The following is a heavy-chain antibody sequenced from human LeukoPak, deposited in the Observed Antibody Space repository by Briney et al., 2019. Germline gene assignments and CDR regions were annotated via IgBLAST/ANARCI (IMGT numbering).Heavy chain of an antibody. CDR1: GFTFNSFS. CDR2: ISSSTIYT. CDR3: AKPRYRTYYDSSGYYSPDY. J-gene: IGHJ4*02. D-gene: IGHD3-22*01. V-gene: IGHV3-21*01. Sequence: GGSLRLSCAASGFTFNSFSMNWVRQAPGKGLEWVSSISSSTIYTYYADSVKGRFTISRDNAKNSLYLQMNSLRAEDTAVYYCAKPRYRTYYDSSGYYSPDYWGQGTLVTVSS.